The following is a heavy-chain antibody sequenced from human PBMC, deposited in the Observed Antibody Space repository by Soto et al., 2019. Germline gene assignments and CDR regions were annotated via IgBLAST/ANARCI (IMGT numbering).Heavy chain of an antibody. CDR3: VRERKLVVLIPQGDAFDI. D-gene: IGHD2-2*01. CDR2: ISTYNGNT. V-gene: IGHV1-18*01. Sequence: ASVKVSCKASGYIFTNYGISWVRQAPGQGLEWMGWISTYNGNTNYAQKFQGRVTMTTDTSTTTAYMELRSLRSDDTAVYYCVRERKLVVLIPQGDAFDIRGQGTMVTVSS. J-gene: IGHJ3*02. CDR1: GYIFTNYG.